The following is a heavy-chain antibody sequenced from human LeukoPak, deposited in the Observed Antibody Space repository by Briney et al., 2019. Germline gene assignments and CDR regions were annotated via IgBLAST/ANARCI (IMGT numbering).Heavy chain of an antibody. D-gene: IGHD6-13*01. V-gene: IGHV3-30*02. J-gene: IGHJ4*02. CDR1: GFTFSSYG. Sequence: GGSLRLSCAASGFTFSSYGMHWVRQAPGKGLEWVAFIRYDGSNKYYADSVKGRFTISRDNSKNTLYLQMNSLRAEDTAAYYCAKTRDSSSWYPSFDYWGQGTLVTVSS. CDR2: IRYDGSNK. CDR3: AKTRDSSSWYPSFDY.